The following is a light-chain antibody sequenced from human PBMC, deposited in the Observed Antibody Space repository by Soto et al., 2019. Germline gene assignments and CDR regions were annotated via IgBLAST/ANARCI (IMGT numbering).Light chain of an antibody. J-gene: IGKJ2*01. CDR2: KAS. V-gene: IGKV1-5*03. CDR1: QSISSW. Sequence: DIQMTQSPSTLSASVGDRVTITCRASQSISSWLAWYQQKPGKAPKLLIYKASSLESGVQSRFSGSGSGTEFTLTISSLQPDDFATYYCQQYNSYSSVGQGTKLEIK. CDR3: QQYNSYSS.